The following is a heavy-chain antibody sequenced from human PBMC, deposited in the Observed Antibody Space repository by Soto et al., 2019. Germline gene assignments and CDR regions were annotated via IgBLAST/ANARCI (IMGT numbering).Heavy chain of an antibody. CDR3: VVAAQPYYFDY. CDR2: ISAYNGNT. D-gene: IGHD2-15*01. Sequence: QVQLVQSGAEVKKPGASVKVSCKASGYTFTSYGISWVRQATGQGLEWMGWISAYNGNTNYAQKLQGRVTMTTDTSTSTAYVEVRGVRSDDTAVYYCVVAAQPYYFDYWGQGTLVTVSS. CDR1: GYTFTSYG. J-gene: IGHJ4*02. V-gene: IGHV1-18*01.